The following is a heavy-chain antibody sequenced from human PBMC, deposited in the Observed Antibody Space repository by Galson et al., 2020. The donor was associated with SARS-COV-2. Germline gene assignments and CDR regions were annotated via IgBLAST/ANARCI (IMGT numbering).Heavy chain of an antibody. V-gene: IGHV3-7*01. CDR2: IKRDGSEQ. CDR3: ARGEGGY. D-gene: IGHD3-16*01. J-gene: IGHJ4*02. Sequence: GESLKISCAASGFTFKNYWMSWVRQAPGKGLEWVAYIKRDGSEQQYADSVKGRFSVSRDNTKESVDLQMNSLRVEDTAVYYCARGEGGYWGQGTLVIVSS. CDR1: GFTFKNYW.